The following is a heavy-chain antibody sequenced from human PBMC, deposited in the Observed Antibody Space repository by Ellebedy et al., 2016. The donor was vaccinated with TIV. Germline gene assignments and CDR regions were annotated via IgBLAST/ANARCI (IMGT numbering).Heavy chain of an antibody. Sequence: GESLKISXAASGFTFSSYWMSWVRQAPGKGLEWVANIRQDGSEKYYVDSVKGRFTISRDNAKNSLYLQMNSLRAEDTAAYYCARTMIVVGINWFDPWGQGTLVTVSS. CDR3: ARTMIVVGINWFDP. D-gene: IGHD3-22*01. CDR2: IRQDGSEK. J-gene: IGHJ5*02. V-gene: IGHV3-7*01. CDR1: GFTFSSYW.